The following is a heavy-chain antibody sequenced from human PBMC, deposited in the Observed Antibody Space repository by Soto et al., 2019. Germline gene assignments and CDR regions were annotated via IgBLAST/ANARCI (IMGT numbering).Heavy chain of an antibody. CDR2: INPNSGGT. D-gene: IGHD3-22*01. V-gene: IGHV1-2*04. CDR1: GYTFTGYY. Sequence: ASVKVSCKASGYTFTGYYMHWVRQAPGQGLEWMGWINPNSGGTNYAQKFQGWVTVTRDTSISTAYMELSRLRSDDTAVYYCARAHWLTNAFDIWGQGTMVTVSS. CDR3: ARAHWLTNAFDI. J-gene: IGHJ3*02.